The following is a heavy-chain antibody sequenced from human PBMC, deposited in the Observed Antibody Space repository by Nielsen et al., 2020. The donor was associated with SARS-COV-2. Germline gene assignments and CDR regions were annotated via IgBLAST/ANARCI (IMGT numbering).Heavy chain of an antibody. D-gene: IGHD2-2*02. Sequence: GSLRLSCAVYGGSFSGYYWSWIRQPPGKGLEWIGEINHSGSTNYNPSLKSRVTISVDTSKNQFSLKLSSVTAADTAVYYCARGGLGYCSSTSCYTGGPLDYWGQGTLVTVSS. V-gene: IGHV4-34*01. CDR3: ARGGLGYCSSTSCYTGGPLDY. J-gene: IGHJ4*02. CDR2: INHSGST. CDR1: GGSFSGYY.